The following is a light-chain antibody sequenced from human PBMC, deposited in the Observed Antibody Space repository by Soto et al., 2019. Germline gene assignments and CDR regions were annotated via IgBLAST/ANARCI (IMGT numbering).Light chain of an antibody. J-gene: IGKJ1*01. V-gene: IGKV1-39*01. CDR2: AAS. CDR1: QSVNTY. Sequence: DIQMTQSPSSLSAPLGDRVTITCRASQSVNTYLHWYQQKPGKAPKLLIFAASNLQSGVPSRFSGSGSGTNFTLSLNSLQPEDFATYYCQQGYSNPWTFGQGTKVDIK. CDR3: QQGYSNPWT.